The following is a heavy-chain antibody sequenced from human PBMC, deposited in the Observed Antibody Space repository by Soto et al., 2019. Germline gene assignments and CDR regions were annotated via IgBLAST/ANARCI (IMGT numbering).Heavy chain of an antibody. CDR2: IYYSGST. V-gene: IGHV4-59*08. CDR1: GGSISSYY. D-gene: IGHD3-10*01. Sequence: ETLSLTCTVSGGSISSYYWSWIRQPPGKGLEWIGYIYYSGSTNYNPSLKSRVTISVDTSKNLFSLKLSSVTAADTAVYYCARHRGGGSGSYYLDYWGQGTLVTVSS. J-gene: IGHJ4*02. CDR3: ARHRGGGSGSYYLDY.